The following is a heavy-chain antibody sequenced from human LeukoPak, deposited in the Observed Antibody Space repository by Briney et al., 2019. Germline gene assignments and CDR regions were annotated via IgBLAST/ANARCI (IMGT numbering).Heavy chain of an antibody. D-gene: IGHD3-10*01. CDR3: TTDQWFGELLSGY. Sequence: GGSLRLSCAASGFTFSAYGVHWVRQAPGKGLEWVAVISYYGSDTYYAESVKGRFTISRDNSKNTLYLQMNSLRAEDTAVYYCTTDQWFGELLSGYSGQATLVTVSS. J-gene: IGHJ4*02. V-gene: IGHV3-30*03. CDR2: ISYYGSDT. CDR1: GFTFSAYG.